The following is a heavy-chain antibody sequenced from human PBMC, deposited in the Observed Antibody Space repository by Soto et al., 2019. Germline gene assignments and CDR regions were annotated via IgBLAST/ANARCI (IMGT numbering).Heavy chain of an antibody. CDR1: GGTFSSYD. CDR3: ARSTYYDSSGLPDY. D-gene: IGHD3-22*01. Sequence: QVQLVQSGAEVKKPGSSVKVSCNASGGTFSSYDISWVRQAPGQVLEWMGWIIPIFGTANYAQKFQGRVTITADESTSTAYMEMSSLRSEDTAVYYGARSTYYDSSGLPDYWGQGTLVTVSS. V-gene: IGHV1-69*01. J-gene: IGHJ4*02. CDR2: IIPIFGTA.